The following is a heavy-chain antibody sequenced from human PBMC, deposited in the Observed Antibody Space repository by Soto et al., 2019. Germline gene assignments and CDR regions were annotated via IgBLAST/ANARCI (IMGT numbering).Heavy chain of an antibody. CDR2: ISGYDGRT. CDR3: AREGDVPYYYCGMDV. V-gene: IGHV1-18*01. Sequence: QVHLVQSGAEVKKPGASVKVSGKTSGYTFTSYGISWVRQAPGQGREWMGWISGYDGRTNFAQKVQDRVTMTTDTSTSTVCMEMRSLSSDDTAVYYCAREGDVPYYYCGMDVWGQGTTVTVSS. J-gene: IGHJ6*02. D-gene: IGHD2-21*02. CDR1: GYTFTSYG.